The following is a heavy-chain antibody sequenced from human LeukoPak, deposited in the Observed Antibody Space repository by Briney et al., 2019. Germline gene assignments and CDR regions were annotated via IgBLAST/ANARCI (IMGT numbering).Heavy chain of an antibody. CDR3: ARDRYSGTPYFDY. D-gene: IGHD1-26*01. CDR2: INSDGSST. V-gene: IGHV3-74*01. CDR1: GFTFSSYW. Sequence: PGGSLRLSCAASGFTFSSYWMHWVRQAPGKGLVWVSRINSDGSSTIYADSVKGRFTVSRDNAKNTLYLEMNSLRAEDTAVYYCARDRYSGTPYFDYWGQGTLVTVSS. J-gene: IGHJ4*02.